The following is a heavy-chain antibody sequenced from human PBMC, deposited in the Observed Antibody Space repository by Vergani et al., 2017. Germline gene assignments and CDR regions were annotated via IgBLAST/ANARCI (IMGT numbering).Heavy chain of an antibody. D-gene: IGHD5-24*01. CDR1: GGSISSFH. CDR3: ASTRDGYNYD. CDR2: IHYSGST. V-gene: IGHV4-59*01. J-gene: IGHJ4*02. Sequence: QLQLQESGPGLVKPSETLSLTCTVSGGSISSFHWSWIRQPPGKGLEWIGYIHYSGSTNYNPSLKSRVTISVDTSKNQFSLKLSSLTAADTAVYYCASTRDGYNYDWGQGTLVTVSS.